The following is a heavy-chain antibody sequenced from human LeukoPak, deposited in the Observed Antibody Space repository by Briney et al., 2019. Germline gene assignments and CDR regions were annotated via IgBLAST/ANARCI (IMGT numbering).Heavy chain of an antibody. CDR2: ISGSGGSI. CDR3: ARDRHSSTYDAFDI. J-gene: IGHJ3*02. CDR1: GITFYSYA. V-gene: IGHV3-23*01. Sequence: GGSLRLSCAASGITFYSYAMSWVRQAPGKGLEWVSVISGSGGSIYYADSVKGRFTISRDNSKNTLYLQMNSLRAEDTAVYYCARDRHSSTYDAFDIWGQGTMVTVSS. D-gene: IGHD6-13*01.